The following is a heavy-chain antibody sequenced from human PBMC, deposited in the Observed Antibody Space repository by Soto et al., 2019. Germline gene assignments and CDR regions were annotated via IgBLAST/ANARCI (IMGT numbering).Heavy chain of an antibody. V-gene: IGHV3-23*01. D-gene: IGHD3-10*01. CDR3: AKNGKPLLWFGKKALGWFDP. CDR2: ISGSGGST. CDR1: GFTFSSYA. J-gene: IGHJ5*02. Sequence: GGSLRLSCAASGFTFSSYAMSWVRQAPGKGLEWVSAISGSGGSTYYADYVKGRFTISRDNSKNTLYLQMNSLRAEDTAVYYCAKNGKPLLWFGKKALGWFDPWGQGTLVTSPQ.